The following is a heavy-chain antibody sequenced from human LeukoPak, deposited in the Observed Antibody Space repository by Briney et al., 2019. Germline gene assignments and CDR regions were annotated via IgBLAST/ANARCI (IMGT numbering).Heavy chain of an antibody. D-gene: IGHD3-10*01. CDR2: IYHSGST. CDR1: GGSISSGGYS. CDR3: ARVSGDYGSGSYPAMDV. Sequence: SQTLSLTCAVSGGSISSGGYSWGWIRQPPGKGLEGTGYIYHSGSTYYNPSLKSRVTISVDTSKNQFSLKLSSVTAADTAVYYCARVSGDYGSGSYPAMDVWGQGTTVTVSS. J-gene: IGHJ6*02. V-gene: IGHV4-30-2*01.